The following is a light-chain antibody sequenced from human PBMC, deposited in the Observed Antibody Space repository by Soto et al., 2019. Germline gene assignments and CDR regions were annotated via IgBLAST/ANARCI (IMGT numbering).Light chain of an antibody. V-gene: IGKV1-8*01. CDR3: QQYYSYLRT. CDR2: AAS. CDR1: PGISSY. J-gene: IGKJ1*01. Sequence: AIRMTQSPSSLSASTGDRVTITCRASPGISSYLAWYQQKPGKAPKLLIYAASTLQSGVPSRFSGSGSGTDFTLTISCLQSEDFATYYCQQYYSYLRTFGQGTKVEIK.